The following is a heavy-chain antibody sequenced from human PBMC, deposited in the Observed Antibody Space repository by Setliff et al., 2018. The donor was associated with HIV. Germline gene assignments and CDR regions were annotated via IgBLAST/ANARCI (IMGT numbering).Heavy chain of an antibody. V-gene: IGHV1-46*01. J-gene: IGHJ4*02. CDR2: INPSGGST. Sequence: ASVKVSCKASGYTFTSYYMHWVRQAPGQGLEWMGIINPSGGSTSYAQKFQGRVTMTTDTSTSTAYMELRSLRSDDTAVYYCARDLKYPRYGDLDYWGQGTLVTVSS. D-gene: IGHD4-17*01. CDR1: GYTFTSYY. CDR3: ARDLKYPRYGDLDY.